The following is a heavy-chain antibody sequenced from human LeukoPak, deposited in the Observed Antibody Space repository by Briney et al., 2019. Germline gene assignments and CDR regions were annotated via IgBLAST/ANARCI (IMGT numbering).Heavy chain of an antibody. CDR2: ISYDGSNK. D-gene: IGHD3-22*01. Sequence: GGSLRLSCAASGSTFSSYAMHWVRQAPGKGLEWVAVISYDGSNKYYADSVKGRFTISRDNSKNTLYLQMNTLRAEDTAVYYCARGTVYYYDSSGTFDYWGQGTLVTVSS. J-gene: IGHJ4*02. CDR3: ARGTVYYYDSSGTFDY. V-gene: IGHV3-30-3*01. CDR1: GSTFSSYA.